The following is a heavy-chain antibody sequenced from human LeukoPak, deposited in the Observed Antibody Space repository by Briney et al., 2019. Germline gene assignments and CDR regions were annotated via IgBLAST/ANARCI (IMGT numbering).Heavy chain of an antibody. J-gene: IGHJ4*02. Sequence: GGSLRLSCAASGFTFSDYYMSWIRQAPGKGLEWVSYISSSSSYTNYADSVKGRFTISRDNAKNSLYLQMNSLRAEDTAVYYCARAGYCSGGSCLQPFDYWGQGTLVTASS. CDR1: GFTFSDYY. CDR3: ARAGYCSGGSCLQPFDY. CDR2: ISSSSSYT. V-gene: IGHV3-11*06. D-gene: IGHD2-15*01.